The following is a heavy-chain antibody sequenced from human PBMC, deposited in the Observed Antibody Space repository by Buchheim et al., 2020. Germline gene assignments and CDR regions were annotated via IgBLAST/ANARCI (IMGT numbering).Heavy chain of an antibody. D-gene: IGHD3-10*01. J-gene: IGHJ6*02. V-gene: IGHV3-30*18. Sequence: QVQLVESGGGVVQPGRSLRLSCAASGFTFSSYGMHWVRQAPGKGLEWVAVISYEGSNKYYADSVKGRFTISRDNSKNTLYLQMNSLRAEDTAVYYCAKDLRTMVRGVHYYYGMDVWGQGTT. CDR2: ISYEGSNK. CDR3: AKDLRTMVRGVHYYYGMDV. CDR1: GFTFSSYG.